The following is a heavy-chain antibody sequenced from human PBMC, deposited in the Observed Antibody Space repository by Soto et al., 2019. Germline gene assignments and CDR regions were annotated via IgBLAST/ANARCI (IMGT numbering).Heavy chain of an antibody. Sequence: GGSLRLSCAASGFTFSSYAMHWVRQAPGKGLEWVAVISYDGSNKYYADSVKGRFTISRDNSKNTLYLQMNSLRAEDTAVYYCARDQLYYYGXGSWNRPPYYYYYGMDVWGQGTTVTVSS. CDR1: GFTFSSYA. CDR3: ARDQLYYYGXGSWNRPPYYYYYGMDV. V-gene: IGHV3-30-3*01. J-gene: IGHJ6*02. D-gene: IGHD3-10*01. CDR2: ISYDGSNK.